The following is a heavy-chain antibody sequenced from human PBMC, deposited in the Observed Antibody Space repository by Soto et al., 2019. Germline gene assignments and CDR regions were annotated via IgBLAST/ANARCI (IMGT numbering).Heavy chain of an antibody. V-gene: IGHV3-7*01. Sequence: EVQLVESGGGLVQPGGSLRLSCAASGFTFSSYWMSWVRQAPGKGLEWVANIKQDGSEKYYVDSVKGRITISRDNAKNTLDLQRNRLRAEDTAVYYCAREGGYYDSGGMDVWGHGTTVTVSS. CDR3: AREGGYYDSGGMDV. J-gene: IGHJ6*02. CDR2: IKQDGSEK. D-gene: IGHD3-22*01. CDR1: GFTFSSYW.